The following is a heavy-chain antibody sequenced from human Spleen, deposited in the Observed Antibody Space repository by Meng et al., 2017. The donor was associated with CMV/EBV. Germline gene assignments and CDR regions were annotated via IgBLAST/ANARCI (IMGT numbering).Heavy chain of an antibody. Sequence: PGLDSPWRPLSPPCILPSGPIMGYYWVWTRQPAGKGLEWIGRINTSGSTNYNPSLKSRVTMSVDTSKNQFSLKLSSVTAADTAVYYCARGSRRPLGSGYLFDYWGQGTLVTVSS. CDR2: INTSGST. CDR1: SGPIMGYY. V-gene: IGHV4-4*07. D-gene: IGHD3-3*01. J-gene: IGHJ4*02. CDR3: ARGSRRPLGSGYLFDY.